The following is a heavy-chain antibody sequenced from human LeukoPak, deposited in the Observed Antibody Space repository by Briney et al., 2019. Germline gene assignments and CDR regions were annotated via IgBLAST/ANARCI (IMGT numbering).Heavy chain of an antibody. CDR1: GYTFTSYG. V-gene: IGHV1-18*01. CDR2: ISAYNGNT. Sequence: ASVKVSCEASGYTFTSYGISWVRQAPGQGLEWMGWISAYNGNTNYAQKLQGRVTMTTDTSTSTAYMELRSLRSDDTAVYYCARDVYYDILTGDYYYYMDVWGKGTTVTVSS. J-gene: IGHJ6*03. CDR3: ARDVYYDILTGDYYYYMDV. D-gene: IGHD3-9*01.